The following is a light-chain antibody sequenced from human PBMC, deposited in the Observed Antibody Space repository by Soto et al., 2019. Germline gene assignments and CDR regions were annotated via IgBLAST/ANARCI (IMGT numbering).Light chain of an antibody. CDR1: QSVSSSY. Sequence: EIVLTQSPGTLSLSPGERATLSCRASQSVSSSYLAWYQQKPGQAPRLLIYGASGRATGIPDRFSGSGSGTDFTFIISRLEAEDFSVYYCQQYGSSPETFGQGTKVDIK. J-gene: IGKJ1*01. CDR3: QQYGSSPET. CDR2: GAS. V-gene: IGKV3-20*01.